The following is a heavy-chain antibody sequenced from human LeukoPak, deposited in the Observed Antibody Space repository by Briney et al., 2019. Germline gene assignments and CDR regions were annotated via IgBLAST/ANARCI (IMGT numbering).Heavy chain of an antibody. CDR3: ARPTAYDFWSGSLDY. CDR2: INSDGSST. D-gene: IGHD3-3*01. CDR1: GFTFSSYW. V-gene: IGHV3-74*01. Sequence: SGGSLRLSCAASGFTFSSYWMHWVRQVPGKGLVWVSRINSDGSSTSYADPVKGRFTISRDNAKNTLYLQMNSLRAEDTAVYYCARPTAYDFWSGSLDYWGQGTLVTVSS. J-gene: IGHJ4*02.